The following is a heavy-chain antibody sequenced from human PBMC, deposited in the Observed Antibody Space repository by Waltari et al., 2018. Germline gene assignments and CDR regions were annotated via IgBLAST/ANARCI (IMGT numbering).Heavy chain of an antibody. V-gene: IGHV3-21*01. CDR2: ISSSSSYI. CDR3: ARDASGSYYFQH. CDR1: GFTFSSYS. J-gene: IGHJ1*01. D-gene: IGHD1-26*01. Sequence: EVQLVESGGGLVKPGGSLRLSCAASGFTFSSYSMNWVRQAPGKGLEWVSSISSSSSYIYYADSVKGRFTISRDNAKNSLYLQMNSLRAEDTAVYYCARDASGSYYFQHWGQGTLVTVSS.